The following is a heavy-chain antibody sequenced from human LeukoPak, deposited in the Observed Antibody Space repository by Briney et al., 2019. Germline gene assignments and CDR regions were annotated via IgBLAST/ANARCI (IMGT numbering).Heavy chain of an antibody. V-gene: IGHV4-38-2*02. CDR2: ILQSGST. CDR3: ARNRYYYGSGNYGVPNWFDP. Sequence: SETLSLTCTVSDYPISSGYYWGWIRQPPGKGLEWIGIILQSGSTYYNPSLKSRVTISVDKSKNQFSLKLSSVTAADTAVYSCARNRYYYGSGNYGVPNWFDPWGQGTLVTVSS. D-gene: IGHD3-10*01. J-gene: IGHJ5*02. CDR1: DYPISSGYY.